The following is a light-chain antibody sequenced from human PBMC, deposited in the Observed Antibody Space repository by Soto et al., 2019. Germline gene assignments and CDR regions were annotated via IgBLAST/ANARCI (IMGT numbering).Light chain of an antibody. CDR2: DAS. Sequence: EIVMTQSAATLSVSPWGRATLSCRASQSVSSYLAWYQQKPGQAPRLLIYDASNRATGIPARFSGSGSGTDFTLTISSLEPEDFAVYYCQQRSNWPPITFGPGTKVDIK. CDR1: QSVSSY. V-gene: IGKV3-11*01. CDR3: QQRSNWPPIT. J-gene: IGKJ3*01.